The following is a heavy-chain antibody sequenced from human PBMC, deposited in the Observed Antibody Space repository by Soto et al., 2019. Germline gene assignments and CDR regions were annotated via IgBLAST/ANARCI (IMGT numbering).Heavy chain of an antibody. D-gene: IGHD3-22*01. CDR1: GDSVTISDYY. V-gene: IGHV4-39*01. CDR2: IHYSGST. Sequence: QLQLQESGPGLVKPSETLSLTCTVSGDSVTISDYYWGWIRQPPGKGLEWIGSIHYSGSTYSNPSLKSRGTISGDTSKKQFSLKLTSVTAADAAVYYCAAHDSGGYYAEYWGQGTLVTVSA. CDR3: AAHDSGGYYAEY. J-gene: IGHJ4*02.